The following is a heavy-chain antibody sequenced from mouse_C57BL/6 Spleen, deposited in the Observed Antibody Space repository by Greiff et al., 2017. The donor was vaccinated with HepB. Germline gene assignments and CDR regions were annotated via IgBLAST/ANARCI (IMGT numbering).Heavy chain of an antibody. D-gene: IGHD1-1*01. V-gene: IGHV1-52*01. CDR3: ARAYGSTIRGFAY. CDR1: GYTFTSYW. Sequence: QVQLQQPGAELVRPGSSVKLSCKASGYTFTSYWMHWVKQRPIQGLEWIGNIDPSDSETHYNQKFKDKATLTVDKSSSTAYMQLSSLTSEDSAVYYCARAYGSTIRGFAYWGQGTLVTVSA. CDR2: IDPSDSET. J-gene: IGHJ3*01.